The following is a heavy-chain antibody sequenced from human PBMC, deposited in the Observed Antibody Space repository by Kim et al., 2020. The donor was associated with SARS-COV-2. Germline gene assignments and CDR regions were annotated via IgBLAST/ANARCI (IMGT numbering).Heavy chain of an antibody. V-gene: IGHV3-23*01. J-gene: IGHJ4*02. CDR2: GGST. Sequence: GGSTYYADSVKGRFTISRDNSKNTLYLQMNSLRAEDTAVYYCANLANSDYWGQGTLVTVSS. CDR3: ANLANSDY.